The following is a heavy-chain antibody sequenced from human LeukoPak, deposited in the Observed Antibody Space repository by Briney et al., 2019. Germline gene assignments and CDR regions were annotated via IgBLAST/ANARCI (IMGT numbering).Heavy chain of an antibody. Sequence: ASVTVSCKVSGYTLTELSMHWVRQAPGKGLEWMGGFDPEDGETIYAQKFQGRVTMTEDTSTDTAYMELSSLRSEDTAVYYCATSLRAGYYYYGMDVWGQGTTVTVSS. CDR3: ATSLRAGYYYYGMDV. J-gene: IGHJ6*02. D-gene: IGHD2-15*01. CDR2: FDPEDGET. V-gene: IGHV1-24*01. CDR1: GYTLTELS.